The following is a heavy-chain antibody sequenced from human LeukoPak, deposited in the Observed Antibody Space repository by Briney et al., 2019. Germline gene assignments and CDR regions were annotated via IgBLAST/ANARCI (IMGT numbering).Heavy chain of an antibody. CDR2: IYPGDSDT. CDR3: ARRVATSTYYFDF. V-gene: IGHV5-51*01. Sequence: GESLKISCKGSGYSFTSYWMAWVRQMPGKGLEWMGIIYPGDSDTRYSPSFQGQVTISADKSSSTAYLQWSSLKASDTAMYYCARRVATSTYYFDFWGQGTLVTVSS. J-gene: IGHJ4*02. D-gene: IGHD5-12*01. CDR1: GYSFTSYW.